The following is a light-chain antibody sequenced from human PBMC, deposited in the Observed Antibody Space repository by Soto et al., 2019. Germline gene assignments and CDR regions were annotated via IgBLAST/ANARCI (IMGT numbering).Light chain of an antibody. J-gene: IGLJ3*02. V-gene: IGLV7-43*01. CDR2: STS. CDR1: TGAVTSGYY. Sequence: QAVVTQEPSLTVSPGGTVTLTCASSTGAVTSGYYPNWFQQKPGQAPRALIYSTSNTHSWTPARFSGSLLGGKAALTLSGVQPEDEAEYYCLLYYGGPQVWVFGGGTQLTVL. CDR3: LLYYGGPQVWV.